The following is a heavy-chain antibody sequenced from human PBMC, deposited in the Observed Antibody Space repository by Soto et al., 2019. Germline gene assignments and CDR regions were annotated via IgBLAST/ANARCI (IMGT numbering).Heavy chain of an antibody. J-gene: IGHJ6*02. D-gene: IGHD5-12*01. CDR2: IYYSGST. CDR3: ARGNRQWLRYYYGMDV. Sequence: SETLSLTCTVSGGSVSSGSYYWGWIRQPPGKGLEWIGYIYYSGSTNYNPSLKSRVTISVDTSKNQFSLKLSSVTAADTAVYYCARGNRQWLRYYYGMDVWGQGTTVTVSS. V-gene: IGHV4-61*01. CDR1: GGSVSSGSYY.